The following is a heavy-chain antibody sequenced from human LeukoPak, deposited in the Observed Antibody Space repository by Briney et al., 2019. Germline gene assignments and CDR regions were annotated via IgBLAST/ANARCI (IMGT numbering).Heavy chain of an antibody. Sequence: PGGSLRLSCAASGFSLSSYAMSWVRQAPGKGLEWVSGISGSGSRTYHADSVKGRFTSSRDNSKNTLYLQMTSLRVEDTAVYYCAKAYYSSVPDSWFDPWGQGTLVTVSS. CDR3: AKAYYSSVPDSWFDP. V-gene: IGHV3-23*01. J-gene: IGHJ5*02. CDR2: ISGSGSRT. CDR1: GFSLSSYA. D-gene: IGHD1-26*01.